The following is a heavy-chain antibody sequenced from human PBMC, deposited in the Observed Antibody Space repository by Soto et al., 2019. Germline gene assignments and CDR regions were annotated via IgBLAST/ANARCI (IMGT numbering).Heavy chain of an antibody. CDR1: SGSISSSNW. V-gene: IGHV4-4*02. J-gene: IGHJ6*04. D-gene: IGHD3-22*01. Sequence: SETLSLTCVVSSGSISSSNWWSWVRQSPGQGLEWIGEIYHSGTTNYNPSLKSRVTISVDKSKNLFSLKLSSVTAADTAVYYCARANKYYYFYIDVWGKGTSVTVS. CDR3: ARANKYYYFYIDV. CDR2: IYHSGTT.